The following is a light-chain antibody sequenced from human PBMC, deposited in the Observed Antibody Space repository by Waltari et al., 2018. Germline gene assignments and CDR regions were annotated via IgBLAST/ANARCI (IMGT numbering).Light chain of an antibody. J-gene: IGKJ1*01. V-gene: IGKV2-28*01. CDR2: LGS. CDR1: QSLLHRNGYNY. CDR3: MQALQTPRM. Sequence: IVMSQSPLSLPVTLGEPASISCRSSQSLLHRNGYNYLDWYLQKPGQSPQLLIYLGSNRASGVPDRFSGSGSGTDFTLKISRGEAEDVGVYYCMQALQTPRMFGQGTKVEIK.